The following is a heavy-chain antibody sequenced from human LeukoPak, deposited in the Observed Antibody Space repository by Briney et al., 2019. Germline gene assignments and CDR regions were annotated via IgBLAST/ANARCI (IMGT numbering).Heavy chain of an antibody. CDR2: MRYDGSNK. V-gene: IGHV3-30*02. D-gene: IGHD3-10*01. CDR1: GFTFSTYG. CDR3: ARGGHYYGSGSYSAPYYMDV. Sequence: GGSLRLSCAASGFTFSTYGMHWVRQAPGKGLEGVAVMRYDGSNKYYADSVKGRFTISRDNSKNTLYLQMSSLRAEDTAVYYCARGGHYYGSGSYSAPYYMDVWGKGTTVTISS. J-gene: IGHJ6*03.